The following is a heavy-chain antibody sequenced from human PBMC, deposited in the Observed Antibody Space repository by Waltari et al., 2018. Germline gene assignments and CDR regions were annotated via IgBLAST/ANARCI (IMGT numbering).Heavy chain of an antibody. CDR1: GYTFTGYY. J-gene: IGHJ4*02. CDR3: AREMIGRDYFDY. D-gene: IGHD3-22*01. V-gene: IGHV1-2*02. CDR2: VNPNSGGT. Sequence: QVQLVQSGAEVKKPGASVKVSCKASGYTFTGYYMHWVRQAPGQGLEWMGWVNPNSGGTNYAQKFQGRVTMTSDTSLSTAYMELSRLRSDDTAVYYCAREMIGRDYFDYWGQGTLVTVSS.